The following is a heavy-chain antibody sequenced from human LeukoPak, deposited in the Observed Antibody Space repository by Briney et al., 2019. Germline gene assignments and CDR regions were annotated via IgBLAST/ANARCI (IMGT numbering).Heavy chain of an antibody. J-gene: IGHJ4*02. D-gene: IGHD3-16*01. V-gene: IGHV1-69*06. Sequence: SAKVSCKASGGTFTNYSFSWVRQAPGQGLEWMGRVIPSFGTANYAQKFEGRVTITADKSTGTTYMELSSLRSEDTAVYFCSTALGGMPTPHPWGQGTLVTVSS. CDR1: GGTFTNYS. CDR3: STALGGMPTPHP. CDR2: VIPSFGTA.